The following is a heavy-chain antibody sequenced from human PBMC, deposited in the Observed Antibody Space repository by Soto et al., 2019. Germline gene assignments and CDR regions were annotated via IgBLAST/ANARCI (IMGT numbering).Heavy chain of an antibody. V-gene: IGHV4-34*01. J-gene: IGHJ5*02. CDR1: GGSFSGYY. Sequence: SETLSLTCAVYGGSFSGYYWSWTRQPPGKGLEWIGEINHSGSTNYNPSLKSRVTISVDTSKNQFSLKLSSVTAADTAVYYCARGTGAVGTWGQGTLVIVSS. CDR3: ARGTGAVGT. D-gene: IGHD1-1*01. CDR2: INHSGST.